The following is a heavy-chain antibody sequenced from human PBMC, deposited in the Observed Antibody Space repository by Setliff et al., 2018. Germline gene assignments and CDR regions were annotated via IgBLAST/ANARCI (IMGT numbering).Heavy chain of an antibody. CDR1: GFTFSTYA. D-gene: IGHD5-18*01. Sequence: GSLRLSCAASGFTFSTYAIHWVRRAPGKWLEWVAVISYDGGNKFYADSVKGRFSSSRDNSKNTVNLQMNSLRADDTAVYYCARDFLIRGYSYGTDYWGQGTLVTVSS. CDR3: ARDFLIRGYSYGTDY. CDR2: ISYDGGNK. J-gene: IGHJ4*02. V-gene: IGHV3-30-3*01.